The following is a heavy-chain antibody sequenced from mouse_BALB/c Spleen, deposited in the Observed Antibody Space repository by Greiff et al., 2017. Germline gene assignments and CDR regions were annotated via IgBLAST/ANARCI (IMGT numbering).Heavy chain of an antibody. V-gene: IGHV1S29*02. CDR2: IYPYNGGT. CDR1: GYTFTDYN. D-gene: IGHD1-1*01. J-gene: IGHJ3*01. CDR3: ARGDYGSRQFAY. Sequence: VQLQQSGPELVKPGASVKISCKASGYTFTDYNMHWVKQSHGKSLEWIGYIYPYNGGTGYNQKFKSKATLTVDNSSSTAYMELRSLTSEDSAVYYCARGDYGSRQFAYWGQGTLVTVSA.